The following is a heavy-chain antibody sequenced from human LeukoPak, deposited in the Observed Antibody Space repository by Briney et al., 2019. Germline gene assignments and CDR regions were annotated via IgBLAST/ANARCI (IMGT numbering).Heavy chain of an antibody. D-gene: IGHD6-13*01. Sequence: PSETLSLTCTVSGGSISSYYWSWIRQPPGKGLEWIGYIYYSGITNYNPSLKSRATISVDTSKNQFSLKLNSVTAADTAVYYCAKRGSNTWSDFDYWGQGTLVTVSS. J-gene: IGHJ4*02. CDR2: IYYSGIT. V-gene: IGHV4-59*08. CDR1: GGSISSYY. CDR3: AKRGSNTWSDFDY.